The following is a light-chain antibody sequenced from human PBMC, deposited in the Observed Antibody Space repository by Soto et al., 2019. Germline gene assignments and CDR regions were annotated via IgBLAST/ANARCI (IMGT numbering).Light chain of an antibody. CDR2: KHN. V-gene: IGLV6-57*03. J-gene: IGLJ3*02. Sequence: NFMLTQPHSVSESPGKTVTISCTRSTGSIASNYVQWFQQRPGSAPTTVIYKHNRRPSGVPDRFSGSIDSSSNSASLTFSGLKTEDEADYQCQSYDVSNWVFGGGTKLTVL. CDR3: QSYDVSNWV. CDR1: TGSIASNY.